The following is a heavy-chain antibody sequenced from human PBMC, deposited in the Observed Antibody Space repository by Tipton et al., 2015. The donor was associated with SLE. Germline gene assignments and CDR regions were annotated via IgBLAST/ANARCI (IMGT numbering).Heavy chain of an antibody. V-gene: IGHV4-34*01. Sequence: TLSLTCAVYGGSFSGYYWSWIRQPPGKGLEWIGEINHSGSTNYNPSLKSRVTISVDTSKNQFSLKLSSVTAADTAVYYCARAAYSSSPMGYWGQGTLVTVSS. CDR2: INHSGST. J-gene: IGHJ4*02. CDR1: GGSFSGYY. D-gene: IGHD6-13*01. CDR3: ARAAYSSSPMGY.